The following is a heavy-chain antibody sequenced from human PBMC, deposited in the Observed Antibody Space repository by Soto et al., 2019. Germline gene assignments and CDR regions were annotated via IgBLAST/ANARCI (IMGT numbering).Heavy chain of an antibody. Sequence: PGGSLRLSCSASGFTFSSYAMHWVRQAPGKGLEYVSAISSNGGSTYYADSVKGRFTISRDNSKNTLYLQMSSLRAEDTAVYYCVKSKYYYGSGTENWFDPRGQGTLVTVSS. CDR3: VKSKYYYGSGTENWFDP. J-gene: IGHJ5*02. V-gene: IGHV3-64D*06. D-gene: IGHD3-10*01. CDR1: GFTFSSYA. CDR2: ISSNGGST.